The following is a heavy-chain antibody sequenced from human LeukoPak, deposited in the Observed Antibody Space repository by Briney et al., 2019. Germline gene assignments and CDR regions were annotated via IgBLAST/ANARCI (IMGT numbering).Heavy chain of an antibody. V-gene: IGHV3-53*01. J-gene: IGHJ4*02. D-gene: IGHD4-17*01. CDR3: AKDDGDYAKGYYFDY. Sequence: GGSLRLSCAASGLNVSNSYLTWVRQAPGKGLEWVSVIYSGGTTYYADSVKGRFTISRDSSRNSLYLQMNSLRAEDTAVYYCAKDDGDYAKGYYFDYWGQGTLVTVSS. CDR1: GLNVSNSY. CDR2: IYSGGTT.